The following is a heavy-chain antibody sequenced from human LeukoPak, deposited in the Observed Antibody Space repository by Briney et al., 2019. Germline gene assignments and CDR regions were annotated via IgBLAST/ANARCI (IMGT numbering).Heavy chain of an antibody. J-gene: IGHJ4*02. Sequence: SVKVTCKASGGTFSSYAIGWVRQAPGQGLEWMGGIIPIFGTANYAQKFQGRVTITADESTSTAYMELSNLRSEDTAVYYCARDLGQLWLTLWGQGTLVTVSS. D-gene: IGHD5-18*01. CDR2: IIPIFGTA. V-gene: IGHV1-69*13. CDR3: ARDLGQLWLTL. CDR1: GGTFSSYA.